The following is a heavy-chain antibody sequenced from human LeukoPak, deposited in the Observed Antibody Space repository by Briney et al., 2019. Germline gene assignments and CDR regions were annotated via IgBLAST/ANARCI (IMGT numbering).Heavy chain of an antibody. J-gene: IGHJ4*02. D-gene: IGHD2-15*01. CDR3: ARGIRSGGSCYPDY. CDR1: GGSISSYY. Sequence: SETLSLTCTVSGGSISSYYWSWIRQPPGKGLEWIGYIYYSGSTNYNPSLKSRVTISVDTSKNQFSLKLSSVTAADTAVYYCARGIRSGGSCYPDYWGQGTLVTVSS. CDR2: IYYSGST. V-gene: IGHV4-59*08.